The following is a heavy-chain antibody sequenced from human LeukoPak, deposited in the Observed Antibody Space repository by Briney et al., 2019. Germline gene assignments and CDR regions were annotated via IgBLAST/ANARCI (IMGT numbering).Heavy chain of an antibody. J-gene: IGHJ4*02. CDR1: GFTFSSYA. Sequence: GASLGLSCAASGFTFSSYAMSWVRQAPGKGLEWVSAISGSGGSTYYADSVKGRFTISRDNSKNTLYLQMNSLRAEDTAVYYCAKGLRVLGFDYWGQGTLVTVSS. CDR3: AKGLRVLGFDY. D-gene: IGHD3-16*01. CDR2: ISGSGGST. V-gene: IGHV3-23*01.